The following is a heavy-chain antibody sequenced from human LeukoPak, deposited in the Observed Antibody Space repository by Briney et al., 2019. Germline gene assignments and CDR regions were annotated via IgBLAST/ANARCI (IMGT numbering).Heavy chain of an antibody. J-gene: IGHJ4*02. CDR1: GDSVSSNSAA. CDR3: AREFTSADYFDY. CDR2: TYYRSKWYN. Sequence: SQTLSLTCAISGDSVSSNSAAWHWIRQSPSRGLEWLGTTYYRSKWYNDYAVSVKSRITINSDTSKNQFSLHLNSVPPEDTAVYYCAREFTSADYFDYWGQGTLVTVSS. V-gene: IGHV6-1*01.